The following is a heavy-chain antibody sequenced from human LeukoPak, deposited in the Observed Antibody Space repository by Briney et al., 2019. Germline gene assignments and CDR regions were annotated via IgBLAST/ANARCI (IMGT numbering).Heavy chain of an antibody. D-gene: IGHD3-16*01. CDR2: INHSGST. V-gene: IGHV4-34*01. J-gene: IGHJ4*02. CDR3: ARVVYDVGREPGFDY. CDR1: GGSLSGYY. Sequence: SETLSLTCAVYGGSLSGYYWSWIRQPPAKGLEWIGEINHSGSTNYNPSLKSRVTISVDTSKNQFSLKLSSVTAADTAVYYCARVVYDVGREPGFDYWGQGTLVTVSS.